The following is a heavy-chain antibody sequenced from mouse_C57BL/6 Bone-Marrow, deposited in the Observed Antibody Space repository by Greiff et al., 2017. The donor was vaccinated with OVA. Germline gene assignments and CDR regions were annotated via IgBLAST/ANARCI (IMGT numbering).Heavy chain of an antibody. V-gene: IGHV1-69*01. Sequence: QVQLQQPGAELVMPGASVKLSCKASGYTFTSYWMHWVKQRPGQGLEWIGEIYPSDSYTNYNQKFKGKSTLTVDKSSSTAYMQLSSLTSEDSAVYYCSTLLYYGSSPYSFDYWGQGTTLTVSS. CDR1: GYTFTSYW. CDR2: IYPSDSYT. D-gene: IGHD1-1*01. J-gene: IGHJ2*01. CDR3: STLLYYGSSPYSFDY.